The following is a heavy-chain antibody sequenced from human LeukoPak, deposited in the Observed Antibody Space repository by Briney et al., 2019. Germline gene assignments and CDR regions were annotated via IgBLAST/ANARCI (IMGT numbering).Heavy chain of an antibody. CDR2: IIGSSGDT. V-gene: IGHV3-23*01. CDR3: AKGAYDYIEMGYFDY. J-gene: IGHJ4*02. D-gene: IGHD5-12*01. CDR1: GFSLTNFA. Sequence: GGSLRLSCAASGFSLTNFAMSWVRQAPGKGLEWVSLIIGSSGDTFYADSVKGRFTISRDNSKNRLYLQMNSLRAENTPLYYCAKGAYDYIEMGYFDYWGQGTLVSVSS.